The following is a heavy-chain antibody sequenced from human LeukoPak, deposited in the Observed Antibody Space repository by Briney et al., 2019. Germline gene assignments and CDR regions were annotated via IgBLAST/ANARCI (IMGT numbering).Heavy chain of an antibody. V-gene: IGHV4-4*02. Sequence: SETLSLTCAVSGGSISSSNWWSWVRQPPGKGLEWIGEIYHSGSTNYNPSLKSRVTISVDKSKNQFSLKLSSVTAADTAVYYCARDHSDSGSYLTGYYYYYRAVGGKGTTVTVSS. J-gene: IGHJ6*03. CDR2: IYHSGST. CDR1: GGSISSSNW. D-gene: IGHD3-10*01. CDR3: ARDHSDSGSYLTGYYYYYRAV.